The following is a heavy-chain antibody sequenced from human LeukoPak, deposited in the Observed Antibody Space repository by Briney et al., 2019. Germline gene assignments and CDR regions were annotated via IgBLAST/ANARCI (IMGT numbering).Heavy chain of an antibody. D-gene: IGHD2-21*01. CDR3: ASLREGSYSARGFYY. CDR2: IYYSGST. Sequence: SETLSLTCTVSGGSISSSSYYWGRLPQPPGTGLEWNVSIYYSGSTYYNPSLKSRITISVDTTKYLFSLKLTSVTAPNPAVSYFASLREGSYSARGFYYWGQGTLVTVSS. CDR1: GGSISSSSYY. J-gene: IGHJ4*02. V-gene: IGHV4-39*01.